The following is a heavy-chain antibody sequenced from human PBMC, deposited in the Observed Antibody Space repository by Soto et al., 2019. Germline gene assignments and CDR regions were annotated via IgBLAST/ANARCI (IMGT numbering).Heavy chain of an antibody. D-gene: IGHD4-17*01. J-gene: IGHJ3*02. Sequence: LSLTCTVSGGSISTCGYYWNCIRQHPGKGLEWIGYFYYSGSTYYNPSLKSRVTISVNTSKNQFSLKLSSVTAADTAVYFCARDPLYDYGDLSHVFDICRQGTMVTVSS. V-gene: IGHV4-31*03. CDR3: ARDPLYDYGDLSHVFDI. CDR2: FYYSGST. CDR1: GGSISTCGYY.